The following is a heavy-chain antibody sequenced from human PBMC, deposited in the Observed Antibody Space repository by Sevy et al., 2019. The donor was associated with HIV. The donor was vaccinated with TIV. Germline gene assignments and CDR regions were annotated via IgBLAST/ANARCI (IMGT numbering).Heavy chain of an antibody. Sequence: ASVKVSCKASGDTFGNYAIAWVRQAPGQGLEWVGGIIPVFGSANSAQKFQDRVTITADVSMSTAYMELRRLRSEDTAVYYCARSNPDGYNYSYYYGMDVWGQGTTVTVSS. J-gene: IGHJ6*02. D-gene: IGHD5-12*01. V-gene: IGHV1-69*13. CDR3: ARSNPDGYNYSYYYGMDV. CDR1: GDTFGNYA. CDR2: IIPVFGSA.